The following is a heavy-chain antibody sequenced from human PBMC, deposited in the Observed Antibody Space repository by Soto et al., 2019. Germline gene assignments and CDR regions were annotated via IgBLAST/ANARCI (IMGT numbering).Heavy chain of an antibody. CDR1: GFTFTSYT. D-gene: IGHD3-10*01. J-gene: IGHJ4*02. V-gene: IGHV3-23*01. Sequence: PGGSLRLSCVGSGFTFTSYTMGWVRQAPGKGLEWVSVITSGGENTYTADSVKGRFAISRDNSMNTVHLQMDSLRAEDTAVYYCAKDSGATYYYGSGNLYYFDYWGQGTLVTVSS. CDR3: AKDSGATYYYGSGNLYYFDY. CDR2: ITSGGENT.